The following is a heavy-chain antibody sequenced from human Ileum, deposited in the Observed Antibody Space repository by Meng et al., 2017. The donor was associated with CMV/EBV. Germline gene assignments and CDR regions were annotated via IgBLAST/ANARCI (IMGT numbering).Heavy chain of an antibody. CDR1: GYSFTVYD. V-gene: IGHV1-2*02. Sequence: QVQLVQSGAEVKNPGASMKVSCKASGYSFTVYDIHWVRQAPGKGTEWMGWINTNTGVTKYEHKFQGRVTLTRDTSISTTYMEFNGLTSDDTAVYYCTRDGTTTNERGYTYWGQGTLVTVSS. CDR3: TRDGTTTNERGYTY. CDR2: INTNTGVT. J-gene: IGHJ4*02. D-gene: IGHD2-8*01.